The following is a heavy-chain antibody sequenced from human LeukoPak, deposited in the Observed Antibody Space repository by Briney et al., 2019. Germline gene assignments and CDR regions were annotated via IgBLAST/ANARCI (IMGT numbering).Heavy chain of an antibody. CDR1: GCTFSSYW. D-gene: IGHD6-19*01. CDR3: ARVLAVAGSSILRS. CDR2: ISSDGSST. J-gene: IGHJ5*02. V-gene: IGHV3-74*01. Sequence: PGGSLRLSCAASGCTFSSYWMYWIRQVPGKGLVWLSRISSDGSSTDYADSVKGRFTISRDNTKNTLYLQMNSLRVEDTAVYYCARVLAVAGSSILRSWGQGTPVTVSS.